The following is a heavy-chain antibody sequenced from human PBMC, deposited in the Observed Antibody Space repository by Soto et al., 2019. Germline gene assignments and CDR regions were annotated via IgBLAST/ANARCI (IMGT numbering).Heavy chain of an antibody. V-gene: IGHV3-30*18. J-gene: IGHJ6*02. CDR2: ISYDGGDK. CDR1: GFTLSSSA. CDR3: AKDFGTGYNDYYGMDV. D-gene: IGHD3-9*01. Sequence: PGGSLRLCCAGSGFTLSSSAMHWVRQAPGKGLEWVAVISYDGGDKYYADSVKGRFTVSRDKSKDTVSLQMNGLRGEDMAIYYCAKDFGTGYNDYYGMDVWGQGTTVTVSS.